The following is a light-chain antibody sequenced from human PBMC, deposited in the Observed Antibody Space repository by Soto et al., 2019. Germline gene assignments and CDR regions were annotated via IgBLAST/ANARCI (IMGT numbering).Light chain of an antibody. Sequence: EIVLTQSPGTLSLSPGERATLSCRASQSVSSSYFAWYQQKPGQAPRLLIYGASSSATGIPDRFSGSGSGTDFTLTSSRLEAEDFAVYYCQQYGSSPTFGPGTKVEIK. V-gene: IGKV3-20*01. CDR1: QSVSSSY. CDR3: QQYGSSPT. J-gene: IGKJ1*01. CDR2: GAS.